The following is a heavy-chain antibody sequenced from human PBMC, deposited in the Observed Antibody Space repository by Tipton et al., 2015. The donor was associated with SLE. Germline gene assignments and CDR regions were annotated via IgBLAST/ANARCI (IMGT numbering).Heavy chain of an antibody. CDR2: IRSKANSYAT. CDR3: ARGIDAFDI. J-gene: IGHJ3*02. CDR1: GFTVSSNY. V-gene: IGHV3-73*01. Sequence: SLRLSCAASGFTVSSNYMSWVRPAPGKGLEWVGRIRSKANSYATTYAASVKGRFTISRDDSKNTAYLQMNSLKTEDTAVYYCARGIDAFDIWGQGTMVTVSS.